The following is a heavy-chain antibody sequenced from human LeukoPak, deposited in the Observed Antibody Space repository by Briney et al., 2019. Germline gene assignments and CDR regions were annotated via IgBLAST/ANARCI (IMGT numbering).Heavy chain of an antibody. CDR2: ISAYNGNT. J-gene: IGHJ6*03. Sequence: ASVKVSCKASGYTFTSYGISWVRQAPGQGLEWMGWISAYNGNTNYAQKLQGRVTMTTDTSTSTAYMELRSLRSDDTAVYYCARDEPDHYPSNRELLYSPSSKYYYYYMDVWGKGTTVTISS. CDR3: ARDEPDHYPSNRELLYSPSSKYYYYYMDV. D-gene: IGHD3-10*01. V-gene: IGHV1-18*01. CDR1: GYTFTSYG.